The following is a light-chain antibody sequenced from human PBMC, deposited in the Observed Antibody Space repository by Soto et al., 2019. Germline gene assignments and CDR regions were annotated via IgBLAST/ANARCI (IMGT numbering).Light chain of an antibody. J-gene: IGKJ5*01. CDR2: GAS. CDR1: QSVSSN. CDR3: QQYNSYPQT. Sequence: EIVVTQSPATLSVSPGERATLSCRASQSVSSNLAWYQQKPGQAPRLLIYGASTRATGIPARFSGSGSGTEFTLTISSLQSEDFAVYYCQQYNSYPQTFGQRTRPEI. V-gene: IGKV3-15*01.